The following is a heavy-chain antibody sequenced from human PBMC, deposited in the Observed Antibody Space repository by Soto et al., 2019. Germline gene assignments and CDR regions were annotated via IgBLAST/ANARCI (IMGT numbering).Heavy chain of an antibody. Sequence: GASVKVSCKASGGTFSSYAISWVRQAPGQGLEWMGGIIPIFGSTSYAQKFQGRVTMTRDTSTSTVYMELSSLRSEDTAVYYCAMYYYGSGNPSEFDYWGQGTLVTVSS. V-gene: IGHV1-69*05. CDR2: IIPIFGST. CDR1: GGTFSSYA. D-gene: IGHD3-10*01. J-gene: IGHJ4*02. CDR3: AMYYYGSGNPSEFDY.